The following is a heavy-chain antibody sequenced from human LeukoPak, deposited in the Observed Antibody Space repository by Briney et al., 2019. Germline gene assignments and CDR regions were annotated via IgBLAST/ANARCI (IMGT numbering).Heavy chain of an antibody. D-gene: IGHD6-19*01. CDR3: ARTAQWGSGWVGGYWYFDL. CDR2: IYYSGST. J-gene: IGHJ2*01. V-gene: IGHV4-59*01. CDR1: GGSISSYY. Sequence: PSETLSLTCTVSGGSISSYYWSWIRQPPGKGLEWIGYIYYSGSTNYNLSLKSRVTISVDTSKNQFSLKLSSVTAADTAVYYCARTAQWGSGWVGGYWYFDLWGRGTLVTVSS.